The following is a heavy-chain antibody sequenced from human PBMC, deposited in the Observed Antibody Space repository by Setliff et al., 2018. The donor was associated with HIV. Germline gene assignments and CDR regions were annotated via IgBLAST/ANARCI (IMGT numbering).Heavy chain of an antibody. V-gene: IGHV3-74*01. CDR1: GLTFSSHW. Sequence: GGSLRLSCATSGLTFSSHWMHWVRQAPGKGLMWVSHIDSDGTTTTYADSVKDRFTISRDNAKNTLYLQMNSLRAEDTGVYYCHSGYDTEEQSYFDYWGQGALVTVSS. J-gene: IGHJ4*02. D-gene: IGHD5-12*01. CDR2: IDSDGTTT. CDR3: HSGYDTEEQSYFDY.